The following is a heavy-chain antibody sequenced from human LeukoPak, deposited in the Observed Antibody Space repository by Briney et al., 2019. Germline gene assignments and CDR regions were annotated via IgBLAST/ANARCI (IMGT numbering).Heavy chain of an antibody. V-gene: IGHV1-8*01. CDR2: MNPNSGST. Sequence: ASVKVSCKASGYTFTSYDINWVRQATGQGLEWMGWMNPNSGSTGYAQKFQGRVTMTRNTSISTAYMELSSLRSEDTAVYYCARGGSGWFPYYYYYYMDVWGKGTTVTVSS. J-gene: IGHJ6*03. D-gene: IGHD6-19*01. CDR3: ARGGSGWFPYYYYYYMDV. CDR1: GYTFTSYD.